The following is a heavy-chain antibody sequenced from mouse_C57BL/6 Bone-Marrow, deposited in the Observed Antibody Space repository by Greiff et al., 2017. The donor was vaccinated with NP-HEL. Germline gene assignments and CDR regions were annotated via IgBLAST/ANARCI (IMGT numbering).Heavy chain of an antibody. Sequence: EVQLQQSGPELVKPGASVKIPCKASGYTFTDYNMDWVKQSHGKSLEWIGDINPNNGGTIYNQKFKGKATLTVDKSSSTAYMELRSLTSEDTAVYYCARSRVYDGYYVRYFDVWGTGTTVTVSS. CDR3: ARSRVYDGYYVRYFDV. CDR1: GYTFTDYN. CDR2: INPNNGGT. D-gene: IGHD2-3*01. J-gene: IGHJ1*03. V-gene: IGHV1-18*01.